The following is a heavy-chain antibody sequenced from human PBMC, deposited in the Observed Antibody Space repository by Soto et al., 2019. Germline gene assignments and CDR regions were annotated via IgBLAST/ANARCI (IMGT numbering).Heavy chain of an antibody. V-gene: IGHV1-24*01. CDR3: ATNMVRGYYYYMDV. CDR1: GYTLTELS. J-gene: IGHJ6*03. CDR2: FDPEDGET. Sequence: AASVKVSCKVSGYTLTELSMHWVRQAPGKGLEWKGGFDPEDGETIYAQKFQGRVTMTEDTSTDTAYKELSSLRSEDTAVYYCATNMVRGYYYYMDVWGKGTTVTVSS. D-gene: IGHD3-10*01.